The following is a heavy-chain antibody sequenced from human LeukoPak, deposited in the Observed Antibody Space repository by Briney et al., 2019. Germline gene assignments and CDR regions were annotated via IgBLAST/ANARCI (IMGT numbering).Heavy chain of an antibody. CDR2: IFYSGST. CDR1: AASINYNY. V-gene: IGHV4-59*01. CDR3: ARVKIGDSDAFDI. J-gene: IGHJ3*02. Sequence: SETLSLTCSVTAASINYNYWTWVRQPPGKALGWIGYIFYSGSTNYNPSLKSRVAMSIDSSTKQFSLKLSSVTAADTAVYYCARVKIGDSDAFDIWGPGTRVTVSS. D-gene: IGHD4-17*01.